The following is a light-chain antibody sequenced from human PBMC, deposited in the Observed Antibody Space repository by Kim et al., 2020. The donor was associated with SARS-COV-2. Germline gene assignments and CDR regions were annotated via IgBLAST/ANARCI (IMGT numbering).Light chain of an antibody. CDR1: HSLSGW. Sequence: SASVGDRVVITCRASHSLSGWLAWYQQKPGKALKLVIYKTSRLEIGVPSRFSGSGSETEFTLTISSLQPDDFATYYCQQYNHYSTFGQGTKVDIK. J-gene: IGKJ1*01. CDR3: QQYNHYST. CDR2: KTS. V-gene: IGKV1-5*03.